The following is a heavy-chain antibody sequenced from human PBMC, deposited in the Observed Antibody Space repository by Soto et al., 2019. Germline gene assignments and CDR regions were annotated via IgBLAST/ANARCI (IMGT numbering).Heavy chain of an antibody. CDR2: IWYDGSNK. Sequence: QVQLVESGGGVVQPGRSLRLSCAASGFTFSSYGMHWVRQAPGKGLEWVAVIWYDGSNKYYADSVKGRFTISRDNSKNTLYPQMNSLRAEDTAVYYWARDAEERGLDYWGQGTLVTVSS. J-gene: IGHJ4*02. CDR3: ARDAEERGLDY. D-gene: IGHD5-12*01. V-gene: IGHV3-33*01. CDR1: GFTFSSYG.